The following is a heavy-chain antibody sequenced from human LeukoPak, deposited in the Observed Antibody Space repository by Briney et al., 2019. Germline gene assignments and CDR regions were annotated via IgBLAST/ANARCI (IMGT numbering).Heavy chain of an antibody. CDR1: GGSFSGYY. CDR2: INHSGST. CDR3: ARGGWFGELLGVFDY. J-gene: IGHJ4*02. Sequence: PSETLSLTCAVYGGSFSGYYWSWIRQPPGKGLEWIGEINHSGSTNYNPSLKSRVTISVDTSKNQFSLKLSSVTAADMAVYYCARGGWFGELLGVFDYWGQGTLVTVSS. D-gene: IGHD3-10*01. V-gene: IGHV4-34*01.